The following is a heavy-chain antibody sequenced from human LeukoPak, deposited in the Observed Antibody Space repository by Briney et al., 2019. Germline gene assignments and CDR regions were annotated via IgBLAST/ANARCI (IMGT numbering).Heavy chain of an antibody. J-gene: IGHJ3*02. CDR3: ARRVWAVTTSDAFDI. V-gene: IGHV4-31*03. D-gene: IGHD4-17*01. Sequence: SQTLSLTCTVSGGSNSSGGYYWGWIRQHPGKGLEWIGYIYYSGSTYYNPSLKSRVTISVDTSKNQFSLKLSSVTAADTAVYYCARRVWAVTTSDAFDIWGQGTMVTVSS. CDR1: GGSNSSGGYY. CDR2: IYYSGST.